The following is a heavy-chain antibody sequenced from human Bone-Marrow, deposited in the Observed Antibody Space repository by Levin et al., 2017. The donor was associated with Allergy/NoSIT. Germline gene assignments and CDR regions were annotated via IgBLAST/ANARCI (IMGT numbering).Heavy chain of an antibody. CDR2: ISSSSSYI. Sequence: KAGGSLRLSCAASGFTFSSYSMNWVRQAPGKGLEWVSSISSSSSYIYYADSVKGRFTISRDNAKNSLYLQMNSLRAEDTAVYYCARGVDMDYYYYGMDVWGQGTTVTVSS. D-gene: IGHD5-12*01. V-gene: IGHV3-21*01. J-gene: IGHJ6*02. CDR3: ARGVDMDYYYYGMDV. CDR1: GFTFSSYS.